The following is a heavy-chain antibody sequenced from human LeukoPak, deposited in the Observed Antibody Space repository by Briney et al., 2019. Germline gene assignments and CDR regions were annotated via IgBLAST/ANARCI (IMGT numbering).Heavy chain of an antibody. J-gene: IGHJ3*02. V-gene: IGHV4-39*01. D-gene: IGHD4/OR15-4a*01. Sequence: SETLSLTCTVSGGSISTTSYFWGWIRQPPGKGLDWIGNIYYRGSTYYSPSLKSRVTISVDTSKNQFSLKLSSVTAADTAIYYCARLTNYGAMSAAFDIWGQGTVVAVSS. CDR2: IYYRGST. CDR1: GGSISTTSYF. CDR3: ARLTNYGAMSAAFDI.